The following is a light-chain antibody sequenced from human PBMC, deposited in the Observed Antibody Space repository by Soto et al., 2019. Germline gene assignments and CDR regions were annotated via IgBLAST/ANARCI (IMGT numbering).Light chain of an antibody. CDR2: GAS. CDR1: QSVSSN. V-gene: IGKV3-15*01. CDR3: QHYNNWPFT. J-gene: IGKJ2*01. Sequence: EIVMTQSPATLSLSPRERATLSCRASQSVSSNLAWYQQKPGQPPSLLIYGASARATGIPARFSGSGSGTEFTLTISNLQSEDFAVYYCQHYNNWPFTFGQGTKVDIK.